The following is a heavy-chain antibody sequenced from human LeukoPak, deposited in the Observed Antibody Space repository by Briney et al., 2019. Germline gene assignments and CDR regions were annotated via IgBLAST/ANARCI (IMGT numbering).Heavy chain of an antibody. CDR2: INPSGGST. D-gene: IGHD4-17*01. CDR3: ARATPEFYGDYPVLDV. V-gene: IGHV1-46*01. Sequence: ASVKVSCKASGYTFTSYYMHWVRQAPGQGLEWMGIINPSGGSTSYAQKFQGRVTMTRDTSTSTVYMELSSLRSEDTAVYYCARATPEFYGDYPVLDVWGQGTTVTVSS. CDR1: GYTFTSYY. J-gene: IGHJ6*02.